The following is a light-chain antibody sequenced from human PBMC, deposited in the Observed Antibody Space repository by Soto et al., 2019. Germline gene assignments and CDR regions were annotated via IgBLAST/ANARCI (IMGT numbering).Light chain of an antibody. Sequence: QPVLTQPPSVSGAPGQRVTISCTGSSSNIGAGHDVHWYQQFPGTAPKLLIYGNTNRPSGVPDRFSGSKSGTSASLAITGLQAEDEADYYCQSYDSSLSGVVFGGGTKVTVL. V-gene: IGLV1-40*01. CDR1: SSNIGAGHD. CDR2: GNT. CDR3: QSYDSSLSGVV. J-gene: IGLJ3*02.